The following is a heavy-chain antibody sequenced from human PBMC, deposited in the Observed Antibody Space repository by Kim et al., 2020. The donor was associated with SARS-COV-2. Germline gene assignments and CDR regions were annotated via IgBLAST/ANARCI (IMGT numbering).Heavy chain of an antibody. Sequence: GGSLRLSCAASGFTFSNAWMSWVRQAPGKGLEWVGRIKSKTDGGTTDYAAPVKGRFTISRDDSKNTLYLQMNSLKTEDTAVYYCTTDPGKGSSYYYYYGMDVWGQGTTVTVSS. CDR1: GFTFSNAW. D-gene: IGHD6-13*01. J-gene: IGHJ6*02. CDR3: TTDPGKGSSYYYYYGMDV. CDR2: IKSKTDGGTT. V-gene: IGHV3-15*01.